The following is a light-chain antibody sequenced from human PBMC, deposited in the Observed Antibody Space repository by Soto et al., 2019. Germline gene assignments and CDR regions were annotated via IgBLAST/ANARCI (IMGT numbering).Light chain of an antibody. CDR2: DVS. Sequence: QSALTQPRSVSGSPGQSVTISCTGTSSDVGGYNYVSWYQQHPGKAPKLMIYDVSKRPSGVPDRFSGSKSGNTASLTISGLQAEDEADYYCCSYAGSYTYVVFGGATNFTVL. V-gene: IGLV2-11*01. CDR3: CSYAGSYTYVV. CDR1: SSDVGGYNY. J-gene: IGLJ2*01.